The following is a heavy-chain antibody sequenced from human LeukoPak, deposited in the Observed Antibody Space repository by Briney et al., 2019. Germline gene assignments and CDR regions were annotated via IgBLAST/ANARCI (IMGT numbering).Heavy chain of an antibody. CDR3: ASSYYYDSSGYLYFDY. CDR1: GGSFSGYY. Sequence: TSETLSLTCAVYGGSFSGYYWSWIRQPPGKGLEWIGEINHSGSTNYNPSLKSRVTISVDTSKNQFSLKLSSVTAADTAVYYCASSYYYDSSGYLYFDYWGQGTLVTVSS. V-gene: IGHV4-34*01. J-gene: IGHJ4*02. CDR2: INHSGST. D-gene: IGHD3-22*01.